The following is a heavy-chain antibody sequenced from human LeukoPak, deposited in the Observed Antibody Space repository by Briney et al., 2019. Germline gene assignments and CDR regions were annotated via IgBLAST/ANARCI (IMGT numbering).Heavy chain of an antibody. J-gene: IGHJ5*02. CDR1: GFTVSSNY. V-gene: IGHV3-66*01. Sequence: GGSLRLSCAASGFTVSSNYMNWVRQAPGKGLEWVSVIYSGGSTYYADSVKGRFTISRDNSKNTLYLQMNSLRAEDTAVYYCARVGVAFGPVWFDPWGQGTLVTVSS. CDR2: IYSGGST. D-gene: IGHD3-16*01. CDR3: ARVGVAFGPVWFDP.